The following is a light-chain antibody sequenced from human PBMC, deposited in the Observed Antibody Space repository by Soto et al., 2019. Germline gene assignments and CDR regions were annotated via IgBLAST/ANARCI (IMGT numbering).Light chain of an antibody. CDR2: AAS. CDR1: QGISSH. J-gene: IGKJ4*01. CDR3: QQLNSYPLT. V-gene: IGKV1-9*01. Sequence: DIQLTQSPSLLSASVGDRVTITCRASQGISSHLAWYQQKSGKAPKLLMYAASTLQSGVPSRFSGSGSGPEFTLTISSLQPEDFATYYCQQLNSYPLTFGGGTKAEIK.